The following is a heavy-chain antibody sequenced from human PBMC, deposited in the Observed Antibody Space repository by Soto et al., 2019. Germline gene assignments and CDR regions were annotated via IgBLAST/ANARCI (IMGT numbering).Heavy chain of an antibody. D-gene: IGHD5-12*01. V-gene: IGHV3-23*01. CDR3: ARDQTIGATIFGY. CDR1: GFTFSSYA. J-gene: IGHJ4*02. CDR2: ISGSGGST. Sequence: GGSLRLSCAASGFTFSSYAMSWVRQAPGKGLEWVSAISGSGGSTYYAYSAKGRVTISRDNSKNTLNLQMKSLRAEDTGVYYCARDQTIGATIFGYWGQGTLFTGSS.